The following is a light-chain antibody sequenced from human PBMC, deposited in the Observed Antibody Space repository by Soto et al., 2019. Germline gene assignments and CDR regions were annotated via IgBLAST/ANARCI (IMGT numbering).Light chain of an antibody. V-gene: IGKV3-15*01. CDR1: QIVSSSY. CDR2: GAS. CDR3: QQYNNWPRT. Sequence: VLTQSPVTLSFSPCEIATLSCSSSQIVSSSYLAWYQQKPGQAPRLLIYGASTRATGIPARFSGSGSGTEFTLTISSLQSEDFAVYYCQQYNNWPRTFGQGTKVDIK. J-gene: IGKJ1*01.